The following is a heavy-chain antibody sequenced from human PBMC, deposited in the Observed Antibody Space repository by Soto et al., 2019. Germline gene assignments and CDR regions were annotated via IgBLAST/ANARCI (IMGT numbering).Heavy chain of an antibody. CDR2: ISSRSTYI. J-gene: IGHJ2*01. D-gene: IGHD6-13*01. CDR1: GFTFSTYS. V-gene: IGHV3-21*01. CDR3: ASMGEQLVPAYFDL. Sequence: EVQLVESGGGLVKPGGSLRLSCAASGFTFSTYSMNWVRQAPGKGLEWVSCISSRSTYIYYADSVRGRFTISRDTAKNSLYLQMNSLRADDTAVYYCASMGEQLVPAYFDLWGRGTLVTVSS.